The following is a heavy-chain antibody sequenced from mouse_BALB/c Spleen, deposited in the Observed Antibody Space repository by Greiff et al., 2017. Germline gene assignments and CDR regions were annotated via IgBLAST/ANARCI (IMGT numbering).Heavy chain of an antibody. CDR1: GFSLTSYG. D-gene: IGHD1-1*02. Sequence: QVQLKESGPGLVQPSQSLSITCTVSGFSLTSYGVHWVRQSPGKGLEWLGVIWSGGSTDYNAAFISRLSISKDNSKSQVFFKMNSLQANDTAIYYCARNTRYGYHAMDYWGQGTSVTVSS. V-gene: IGHV2-2*02. CDR3: ARNTRYGYHAMDY. CDR2: IWSGGST. J-gene: IGHJ4*01.